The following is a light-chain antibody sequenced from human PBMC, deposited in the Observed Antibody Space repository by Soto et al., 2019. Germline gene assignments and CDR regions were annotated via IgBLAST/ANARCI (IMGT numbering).Light chain of an antibody. CDR1: QSISGY. CDR2: AAS. V-gene: IGKV1-39*01. CDR3: QQSYSLPCT. Sequence: DIQMTQSPSSLSASVGDRVIVTCRTSQSISGYLNWYQQKPGNAPKLLISAASSLQSGVPSRFSGSGSGTDFTLTISNLQPEDFAFYYCQQSYSLPCTFGQGTKLEI. J-gene: IGKJ2*02.